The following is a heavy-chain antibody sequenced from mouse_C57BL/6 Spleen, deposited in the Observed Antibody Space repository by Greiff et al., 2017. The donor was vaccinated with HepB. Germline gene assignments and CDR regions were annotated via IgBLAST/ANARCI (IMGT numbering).Heavy chain of an antibody. J-gene: IGHJ4*01. Sequence: VQLQQSGAELVKPGASVKLSCKASGYTFTEYTIHWVKQRSGQGLEWIGWFYPGSGSIKYNEKFKDKATLTADKSSSTVYMELSRLTSEDSAVYFCARHEGPTAQATLYAMDYWGQGTSVTVSS. V-gene: IGHV1-62-2*01. D-gene: IGHD3-2*02. CDR3: ARHEGPTAQATLYAMDY. CDR1: GYTFTEYT. CDR2: FYPGSGSI.